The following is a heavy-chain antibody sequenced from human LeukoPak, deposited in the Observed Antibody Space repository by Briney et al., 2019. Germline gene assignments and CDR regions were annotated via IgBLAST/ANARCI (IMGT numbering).Heavy chain of an antibody. J-gene: IGHJ4*02. CDR1: GGSISSSSYY. CDR3: ARDRYYYDSSGYYWLFDY. CDR2: IYYSGST. Sequence: SETLSLTCTVSGGSISSSSYYWGWIRQPPGKGLEWIGSIYYSGSTYYNPSLKSRVTMSVDTSKNQFSLKLSSVTAADTAVYYCARDRYYYDSSGYYWLFDYWGQGTLVTVSS. V-gene: IGHV4-39*07. D-gene: IGHD3-22*01.